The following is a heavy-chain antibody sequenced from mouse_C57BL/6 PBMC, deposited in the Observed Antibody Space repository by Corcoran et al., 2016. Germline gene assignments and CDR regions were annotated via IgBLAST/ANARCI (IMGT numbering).Heavy chain of an antibody. J-gene: IGHJ2*01. CDR3: ARAPSDY. Sequence: EVQLQQSGPELVKPGASVKISCKASGYTFTDYYMNWVKQSHGKSLEWIGDINPNNGGTSYNQKFKGKATLPVDKSSSTAYMELRSLTSEDSAVYYCARAPSDYWGQGTTLTVSS. CDR2: INPNNGGT. V-gene: IGHV1-26*01. CDR1: GYTFTDYY.